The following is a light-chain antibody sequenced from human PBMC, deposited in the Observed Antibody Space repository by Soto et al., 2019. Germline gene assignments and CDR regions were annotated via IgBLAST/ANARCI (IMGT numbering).Light chain of an antibody. J-gene: IGKJ1*01. CDR1: QSISDT. V-gene: IGKV3-15*01. Sequence: EIVMTQSPATLSVSPGGRATLSCRASQSISDTLTGYQQKPCQPPMLLLHGASTRATGFPGRFSGSGSGTYFTLNISSLQSEDCAVYYCQQCNNWPCTFGQGTKVETK. CDR2: GAS. CDR3: QQCNNWPCT.